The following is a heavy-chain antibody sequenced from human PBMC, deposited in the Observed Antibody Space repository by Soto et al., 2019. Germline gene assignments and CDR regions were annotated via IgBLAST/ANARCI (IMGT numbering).Heavy chain of an antibody. D-gene: IGHD2-2*02. Sequence: SGGSLRLSCTASGVTFSYYAMSWVRQPPGQGLEWVSGISAGGSTYYADSVKGRFTVSRANSKNTLYLQMNSLRAEDTAVYYCANVPIWCSSTSCYTEGFDYWGQGTLVTVSS. J-gene: IGHJ4*02. CDR2: ISAGGST. V-gene: IGHV3-23*01. CDR3: ANVPIWCSSTSCYTEGFDY. CDR1: GVTFSYYA.